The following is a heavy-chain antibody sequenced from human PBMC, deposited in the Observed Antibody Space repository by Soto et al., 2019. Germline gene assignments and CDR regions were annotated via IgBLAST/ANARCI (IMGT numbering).Heavy chain of an antibody. D-gene: IGHD2-2*01. CDR3: ARSQGSSTSLEIYYYYYYGIDV. V-gene: IGHV1-69*01. CDR1: GGTFGSYA. Sequence: QVQLVQSGAEVKQPGSSVKVSCKASGGTFGSYAISWVRQAPGQGLEWMGGIIPIPGTANYAQKFQGRVTIAADESTSTAYMELSSLRSEDTAVYYCARSQGSSTSLEIYYYYYYGIDVWGQGTTVTVPS. J-gene: IGHJ6*02. CDR2: IIPIPGTA.